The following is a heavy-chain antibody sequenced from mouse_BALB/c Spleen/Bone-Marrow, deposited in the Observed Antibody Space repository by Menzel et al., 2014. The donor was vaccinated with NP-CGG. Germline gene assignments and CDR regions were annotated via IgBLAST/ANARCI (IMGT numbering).Heavy chain of an antibody. CDR1: GYSITRDYA. J-gene: IGHJ3*01. CDR3: ARSSSYDYDVGFAY. CDR2: ISYSGST. Sequence: EVKLMESGPGLVKPSQSLSLTCIVTGYSITRDYAWNWLQPFPENKLEWMGYISYSGSTTYNPSLESRIPITRDTSKNQFFLQLNSVTTEDTATYYCARSSSYDYDVGFAYWGQGTLVTVSA. V-gene: IGHV3-2*02. D-gene: IGHD2-4*01.